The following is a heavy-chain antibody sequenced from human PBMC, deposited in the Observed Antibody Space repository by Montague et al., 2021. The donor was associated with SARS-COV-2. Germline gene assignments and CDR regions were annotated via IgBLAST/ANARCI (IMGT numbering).Heavy chain of an antibody. CDR1: GGSISSDY. CDR2: IYYSGST. D-gene: IGHD3-9*01. Sequence: SETLSLTCSVSGGSISSDYWSWTRQPPGKGLEWIGYIYYSGSTNYNPSLKSRVTISVDTSKNQFSLKLSSVTAADTAVYYCARDGVLRYFDWLGDRYGMDVWGQGTTVTVSS. J-gene: IGHJ6*02. CDR3: ARDGVLRYFDWLGDRYGMDV. V-gene: IGHV4-59*01.